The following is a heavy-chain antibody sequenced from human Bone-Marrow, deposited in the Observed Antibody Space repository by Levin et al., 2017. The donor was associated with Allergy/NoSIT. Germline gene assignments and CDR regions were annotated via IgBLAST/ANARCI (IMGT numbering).Heavy chain of an antibody. Sequence: GSLRLSCAASGFPFSPYWMHWVRQAPGKGLVWVSRITGDGRDTKYADSVGGRFTISRDNAKNTLYLEMNSLRAEDTAVYYCARGGCSSTSCLDYWGQGILVTVSS. CDR3: ARGGCSSTSCLDY. CDR1: GFPFSPYW. CDR2: ITGDGRDT. V-gene: IGHV3-74*03. D-gene: IGHD2-2*01. J-gene: IGHJ4*02.